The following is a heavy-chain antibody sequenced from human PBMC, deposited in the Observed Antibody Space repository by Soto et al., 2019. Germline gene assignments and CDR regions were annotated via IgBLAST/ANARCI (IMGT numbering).Heavy chain of an antibody. D-gene: IGHD5-18*01. CDR1: GGSISSYY. Sequence: PSETLSLTCTVSGGSISSYYWSWIRQPPGKGLEWIGYIYYSGSTNYNPSLKSRVTISVDTSKNQFSLKLSSVTAADTAVYYCARENVGTAMVRFDYWGQGTLVTVSS. J-gene: IGHJ4*02. CDR2: IYYSGST. V-gene: IGHV4-59*01. CDR3: ARENVGTAMVRFDY.